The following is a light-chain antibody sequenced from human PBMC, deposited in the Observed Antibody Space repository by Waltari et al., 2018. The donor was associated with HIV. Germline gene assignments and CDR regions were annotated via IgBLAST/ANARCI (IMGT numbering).Light chain of an antibody. CDR2: DVN. CDR1: SRDVLAYQF. Sequence: QSALTQPASVSGSPGQSITISCTGASRDVLAYQFVAWYQHRPGKAPKLIIYDVNNRPSGVSNRFSGYKSGNTASLTISGLQAEDEADYFCSSSISTSTLVFGTGTKVTVL. CDR3: SSSISTSTLV. J-gene: IGLJ1*01. V-gene: IGLV2-14*03.